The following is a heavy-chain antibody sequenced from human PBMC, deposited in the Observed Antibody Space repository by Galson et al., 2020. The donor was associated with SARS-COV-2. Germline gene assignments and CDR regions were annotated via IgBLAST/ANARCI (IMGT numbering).Heavy chain of an antibody. D-gene: IGHD3-3*01. CDR3: ASGVLRFLEWPTQAYDP. J-gene: IGHJ5*02. V-gene: IGHV4-39*07. CDR1: GGSISSSSYY. Sequence: SETLSLTCTVSGGSISSSSYYWGWIRQPPGKGLEWIGSIYYSGSTYYNPSLKSRVTISVDTSKNQFSLKLSSVTAADTAVYYCASGVLRFLEWPTQAYDPWGQGTLVTVSS. CDR2: IYYSGST.